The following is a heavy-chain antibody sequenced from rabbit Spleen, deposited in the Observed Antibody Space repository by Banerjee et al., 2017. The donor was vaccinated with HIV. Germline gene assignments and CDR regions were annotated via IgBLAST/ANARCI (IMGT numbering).Heavy chain of an antibody. CDR2: IDTGSSGFT. J-gene: IGHJ6*01. Sequence: QSLEESGGDLVKPGASLTLTCIASGVSFSGDSYMCWVRQAPTKGLEWIVCIDTGSSGFTYYASWAKGRFTISKTSSTKVTLQMTSLTAADTATYFCARDTSSSFSSYGMDLWGQGTLVTVS. CDR1: GVSFSGDSY. CDR3: ARDTSSSFSSYGMDL. D-gene: IGHD1-1*01. V-gene: IGHV1S40*01.